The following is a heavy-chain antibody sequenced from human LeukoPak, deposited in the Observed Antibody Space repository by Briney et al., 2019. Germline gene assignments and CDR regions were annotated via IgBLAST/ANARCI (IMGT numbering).Heavy chain of an antibody. Sequence: GGSLRLSCAASGFTFSSYGMHWVRQAPGKGLEWVAFIRYDGTNKYYADSVKGRFTISRDNSKNTLDLQMNSLRVEDTAVYYCAKYYRESRGAPPFDYWGRGPGVTVSS. D-gene: IGHD3-22*01. J-gene: IGHJ4*02. CDR2: IRYDGTNK. V-gene: IGHV3-30*02. CDR3: AKYYRESRGAPPFDY. CDR1: GFTFSSYG.